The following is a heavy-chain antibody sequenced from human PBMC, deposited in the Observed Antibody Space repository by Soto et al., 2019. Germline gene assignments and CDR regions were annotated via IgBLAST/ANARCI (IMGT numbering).Heavy chain of an antibody. CDR2: ISSDSTYI. J-gene: IGHJ6*02. V-gene: IGHV3-21*01. Sequence: GGSLRLSCAASEFTFSDYSMNWVRQAPGKGLEWVSSISSDSTYIYYADSVKGRFTISRDNAKNSLYLQMTSLRAEDTAVYYCMGGDYDRYDYYRLDVWGQGTTVTVSS. D-gene: IGHD4-17*01. CDR3: MGGDYDRYDYYRLDV. CDR1: EFTFSDYS.